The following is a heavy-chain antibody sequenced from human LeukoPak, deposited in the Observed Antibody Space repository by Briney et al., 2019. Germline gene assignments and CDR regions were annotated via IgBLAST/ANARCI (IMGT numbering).Heavy chain of an antibody. CDR3: AREGGILWFGEFLSRREADAFDI. V-gene: IGHV1-18*01. Sequence: GASVKVSCKASGYTFTSYGISWVRQAPGQGLEWMGWISSNDGNTYYVQNFQGRVTMTTDTSTSTAYMELRSLRSDDTAVYYCAREGGILWFGEFLSRREADAFDIWGQGTMVTVSS. D-gene: IGHD3-10*01. CDR2: ISSNDGNT. J-gene: IGHJ3*02. CDR1: GYTFTSYG.